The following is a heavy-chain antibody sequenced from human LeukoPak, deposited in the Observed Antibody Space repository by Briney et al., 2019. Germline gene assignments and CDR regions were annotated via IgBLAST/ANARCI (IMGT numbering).Heavy chain of an antibody. CDR1: GYTFTSYG. J-gene: IGHJ5*02. D-gene: IGHD6-13*01. CDR3: ARVVGQQLVPNYNWFDP. Sequence: ASVKVSCKASGYTFTSYGISWVRQAPGQGLEWMGWISAYNGNTNYAQKLQGRVTMTTDTSTSTAYMELRSLRSDDTAVYYCARVVGQQLVPNYNWFDPWGQGTLVTVSS. V-gene: IGHV1-18*01. CDR2: ISAYNGNT.